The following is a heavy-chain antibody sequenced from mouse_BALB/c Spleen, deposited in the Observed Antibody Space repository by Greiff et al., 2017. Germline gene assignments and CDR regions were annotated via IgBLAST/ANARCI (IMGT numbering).Heavy chain of an antibody. CDR1: GYAFTNYL. Sequence: QVQLQQSGAELVRPGTSVKVSCKASGYAFTNYLIEWVKQRPGQGLEWIGVINPGSGGTNYNEKFKGKATLTADKSSSTAYMQLSSLTSDDSAVYFCARGSHDAMDYWGQGTSVTVSS. V-gene: IGHV1-54*01. J-gene: IGHJ4*01. CDR2: INPGSGGT. CDR3: ARGSHDAMDY.